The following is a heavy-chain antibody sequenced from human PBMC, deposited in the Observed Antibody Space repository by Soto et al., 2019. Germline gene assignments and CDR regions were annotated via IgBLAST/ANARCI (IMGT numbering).Heavy chain of an antibody. CDR2: INHSGST. CDR1: NGSFSGYY. J-gene: IGHJ3*02. Sequence: QVQLHQWGAGLLKPSETLSLTCTIYNGSFSGYYWGWLRQPPGKGLEWIGHINHSGSTTYNPSLMCRVTIAVDTSENHFSPRLSFMTAADTAVYYCARPKGLRRHGAMDIWGQGTMVTISS. D-gene: IGHD1-26*01. CDR3: ARPKGLRRHGAMDI. V-gene: IGHV4-34*01.